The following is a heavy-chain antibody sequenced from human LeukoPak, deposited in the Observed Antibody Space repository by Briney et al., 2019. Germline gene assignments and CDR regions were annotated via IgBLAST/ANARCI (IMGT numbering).Heavy chain of an antibody. CDR3: ARESTSGSYTR. CDR1: GFTFSSYW. D-gene: IGHD1-26*01. J-gene: IGHJ4*02. V-gene: IGHV3-7*01. CDR2: IKQDGSEK. Sequence: GGSLRLSCAASGFTFSSYWMSWVRLAPGKGQEWVANIKQDGSEKYYVDSVKGRFTISRDNAKNSLYLQMNSRRAEDTAVYYCARESTSGSYTRWGQGTVVTVSS.